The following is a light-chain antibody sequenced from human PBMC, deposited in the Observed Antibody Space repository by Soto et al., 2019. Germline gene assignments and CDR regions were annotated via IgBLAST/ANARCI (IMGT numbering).Light chain of an antibody. Sequence: IHMTHSPSSLSSSVGDRVTITCQASQDIGNYLNWYQQRPGKAPKLLILDASSLDTGVPSRFSGSGSGTDFTFTISSLQSEDIATYYCQQYYNVPITFGQGTRLEIK. CDR1: QDIGNY. V-gene: IGKV1-33*01. J-gene: IGKJ5*01. CDR2: DAS. CDR3: QQYYNVPIT.